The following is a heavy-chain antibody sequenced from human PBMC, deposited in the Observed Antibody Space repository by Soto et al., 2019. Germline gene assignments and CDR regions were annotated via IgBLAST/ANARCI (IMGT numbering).Heavy chain of an antibody. Sequence: PSETLSLTCTVSGGSISTYYWSWIRQPPGKGLEWIGYIYYSGSMNYNPSLKSRVIISDDTSKNQIFLRLSSVTAADTAVYYCAGSMIVVAPAGGEYYFDYWGQGTLVTVSS. CDR1: GGSISTYY. CDR3: AGSMIVVAPAGGEYYFDY. V-gene: IGHV4-59*01. J-gene: IGHJ4*02. CDR2: IYYSGSM. D-gene: IGHD3-22*01.